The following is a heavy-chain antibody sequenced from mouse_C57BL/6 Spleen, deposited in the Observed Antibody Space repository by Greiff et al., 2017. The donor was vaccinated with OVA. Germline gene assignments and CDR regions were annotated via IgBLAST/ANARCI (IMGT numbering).Heavy chain of an antibody. CDR3: ARDRNYDYEGFAY. D-gene: IGHD2-4*01. Sequence: DVQLQESGPGLVKPSQSLSLTCSVTGYSITSGYYWNWIRQFPGNKLEWMGYISYDGSNNYNPSLKNRTSITRDTSKNQFFLKLNSVTTEDTATYYCARDRNYDYEGFAYWGQGTLVTVSA. CDR1: GYSITSGYY. V-gene: IGHV3-6*01. J-gene: IGHJ3*01. CDR2: ISYDGSN.